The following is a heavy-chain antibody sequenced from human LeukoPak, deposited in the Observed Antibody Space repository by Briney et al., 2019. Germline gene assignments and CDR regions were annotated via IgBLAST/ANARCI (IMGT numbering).Heavy chain of an antibody. Sequence: SETLSLTCTVSGGSISSSSYYWGWIRQPPGKGLEWIGGIYYSGSTYYNPSLKSRVTISVDTSKNQFSLKLSSVTAADTAVYYCARQISSGWYYFDYWGQGTLVTVSS. J-gene: IGHJ4*02. CDR3: ARQISSGWYYFDY. CDR2: IYYSGST. D-gene: IGHD6-19*01. V-gene: IGHV4-39*01. CDR1: GGSISSSSYY.